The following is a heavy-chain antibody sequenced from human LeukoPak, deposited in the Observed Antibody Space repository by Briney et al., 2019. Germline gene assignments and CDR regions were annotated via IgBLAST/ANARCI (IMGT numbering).Heavy chain of an antibody. J-gene: IGHJ3*02. D-gene: IGHD2-15*01. CDR2: IIPILGIA. Sequence: LVKVSCKASGGTFSSYTISWVRQAPGQGLEWMGRIIPILGIANYAQKFQGRVTITADKSTSTAYMELSSLRSEDTAVYYCARGRYCSGGSCYSGSGAFDIWGQGKMVTVSS. CDR3: ARGRYCSGGSCYSGSGAFDI. CDR1: GGTFSSYT. V-gene: IGHV1-69*02.